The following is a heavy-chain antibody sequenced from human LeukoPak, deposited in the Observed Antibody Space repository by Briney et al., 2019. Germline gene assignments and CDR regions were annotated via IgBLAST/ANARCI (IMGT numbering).Heavy chain of an antibody. D-gene: IGHD1-26*01. CDR2: INPNSGGT. V-gene: IGHV1-2*02. CDR1: GYTFTGYY. Sequence: ASVKVSCKASGYTFTGYYMHWVRQAPGQGLEWMGWINPNSGGTNYAQKFQGRVTMTRDTSISTAYMELSRLRSDDTAVYYCARDTNGGGSYSELDYWGQGTLVTVSS. CDR3: ARDTNGGGSYSELDY. J-gene: IGHJ4*02.